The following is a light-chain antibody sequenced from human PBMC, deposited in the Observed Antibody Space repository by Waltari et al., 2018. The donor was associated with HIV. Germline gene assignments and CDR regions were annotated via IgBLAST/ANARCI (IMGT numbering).Light chain of an antibody. CDR3: QHYGSSPWT. CDR2: GAS. Sequence: EIVFTQSPGTLSFSPGERATLSCRASQSVISNYFAWYQQKPGQAPRLLIDGASSRATSIPDRFSGSGSGTDFTLTINRLEPEDFAVYYCQHYGSSPWTFGQGTKVEIK. CDR1: QSVISNY. J-gene: IGKJ1*01. V-gene: IGKV3-20*01.